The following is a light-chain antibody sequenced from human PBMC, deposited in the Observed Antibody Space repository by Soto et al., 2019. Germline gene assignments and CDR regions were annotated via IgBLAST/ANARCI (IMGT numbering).Light chain of an antibody. Sequence: QSALTQPASVSGSPGQSITISCTGTSSDVGSYNLVSWYQQHPGKAPKLMIYEGSKRPSGVSNRFSGSKSGNTASLTISGLQAEDRADYYCCAYAGSNPLVFGGGT. CDR2: EGS. CDR1: SSDVGSYNL. J-gene: IGLJ2*01. CDR3: CAYAGSNPLV. V-gene: IGLV2-23*01.